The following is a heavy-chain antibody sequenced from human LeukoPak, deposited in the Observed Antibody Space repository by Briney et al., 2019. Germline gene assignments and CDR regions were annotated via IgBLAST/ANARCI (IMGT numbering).Heavy chain of an antibody. D-gene: IGHD6-13*01. CDR3: ARGLSRIAAAPFDY. CDR1: GGSISSYY. V-gene: IGHV4-59*01. J-gene: IGHJ4*02. CDR2: IYYSGST. Sequence: SETLSLTCTVSGGSISSYYWSWIRRPPGKGLEWIGYIYYSGSTNYNPSLKSRVTISVDTSKNQFSLKLSSVTAADTAVYYCARGLSRIAAAPFDYWGQGTLVTVSS.